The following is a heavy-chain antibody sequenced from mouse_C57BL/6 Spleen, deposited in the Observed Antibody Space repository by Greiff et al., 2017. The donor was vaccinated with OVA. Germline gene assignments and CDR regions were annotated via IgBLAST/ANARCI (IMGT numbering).Heavy chain of an antibody. D-gene: IGHD1-1*01. CDR1: GFTFSSYG. J-gene: IGHJ2*01. CDR2: ISSGGSYT. CDR3: ARQAYGSRNYFDY. Sequence: EVQRVESGGDLVKPGGSLKLSCAASGFTFSSYGMSWVRQTPDKRLEWVATISSGGSYTYYPDSVKGRFTISRDNAKNTLYLQMSSLKSEDTAMYYCARQAYGSRNYFDYWGQGTTLTVSS. V-gene: IGHV5-6*01.